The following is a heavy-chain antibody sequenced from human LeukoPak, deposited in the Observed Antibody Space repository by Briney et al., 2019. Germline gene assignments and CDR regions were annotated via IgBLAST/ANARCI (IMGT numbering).Heavy chain of an antibody. CDR1: GFTFSSYA. D-gene: IGHD4-23*01. J-gene: IGHJ4*02. CDR3: AREGNYVGPWRGGFDY. Sequence: PGGSLRLSCAASGFTFSSYAMHWVRQALGKGLEWVAVISYDGSNKYYADSVKGRFTISRDNSKNTLYLQMNSLRAEDTAVYYCAREGNYVGPWRGGFDYWGQGTLVTVSS. CDR2: ISYDGSNK. V-gene: IGHV3-30*04.